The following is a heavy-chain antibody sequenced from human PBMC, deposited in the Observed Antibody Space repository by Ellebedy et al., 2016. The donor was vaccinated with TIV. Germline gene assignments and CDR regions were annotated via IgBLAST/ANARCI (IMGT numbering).Heavy chain of an antibody. J-gene: IGHJ5*02. CDR1: GLTFSSYG. CDR2: IWYDGTNK. D-gene: IGHD2-2*02. V-gene: IGHV3-33*08. CDR3: ARDPHCSSTSCYTRWFNP. Sequence: GGSLRLXCAASGLTFSSYGMHWVRQAPGKGLEWVAGIWYDGTNKNYADSVKGRFTISRDNSKNTLYLQMNSLGAEDTAVYYCARDPHCSSTSCYTRWFNPWGQGTLVTVSS.